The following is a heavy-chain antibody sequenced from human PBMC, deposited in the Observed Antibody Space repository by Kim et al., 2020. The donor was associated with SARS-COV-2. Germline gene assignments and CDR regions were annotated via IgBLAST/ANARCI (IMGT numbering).Heavy chain of an antibody. J-gene: IGHJ4*02. D-gene: IGHD3-3*01. V-gene: IGHV4-59*13. CDR1: GGSINTYF. Sequence: SETLSLTCSVSGGSINTYFWSWIRQPPGKGLEWIGYIYYSGSTNSNPSLKSRVTISLDTSKNQFSLKLSSVTAADTAVYYCARVVHDDFCTDRAFDFWGQRTLLAVSS. CDR3: ARVVHDDFCTDRAFDF. CDR2: IYYSGST.